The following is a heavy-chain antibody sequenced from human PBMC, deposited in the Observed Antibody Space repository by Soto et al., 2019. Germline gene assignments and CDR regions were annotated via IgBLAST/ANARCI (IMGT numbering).Heavy chain of an antibody. CDR3: ARLPKGSVVTG. V-gene: IGHV3-48*02. D-gene: IGHD2-21*02. CDR2: ISSSSENI. CDR1: GFSFRDHS. Sequence: GGSLRLSCVGSGFSFRDHSMNWVRQPPRKGLQWISYISSSSENIYYADSVKGRFTVSRDNAKNTLFLQMNSLRDDDSAIYYCARLPKGSVVTGWGQGSLVTVSS. J-gene: IGHJ4*01.